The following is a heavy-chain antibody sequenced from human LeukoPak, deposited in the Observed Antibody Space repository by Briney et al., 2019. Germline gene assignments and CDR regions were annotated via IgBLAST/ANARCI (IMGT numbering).Heavy chain of an antibody. V-gene: IGHV3-23*01. CDR3: AKDRLLWFGDLTLDY. J-gene: IGHJ4*02. CDR1: GLTFSSYG. Sequence: PGGSLRLSCAASGLTFSSYGMSWVRQAPGKGLEWVSAISGSGGSTYYADSVKGRFTISRDNSENTLYLQMNSLRAEDTAVYYCAKDRLLWFGDLTLDYWGQGTLVTVSS. D-gene: IGHD3-10*01. CDR2: ISGSGGST.